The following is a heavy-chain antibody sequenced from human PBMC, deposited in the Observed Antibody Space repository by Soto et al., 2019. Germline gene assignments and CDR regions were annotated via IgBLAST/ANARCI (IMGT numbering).Heavy chain of an antibody. V-gene: IGHV1-58*01. Sequence: GASVKVSCKASGFTFTSSAVQWVRQARGQRLEWIGWIVVGSGNTNYAQKFQERVTITRDMSTSTAYMELSSLRSEDTAVYYCAADGNPGRSGYSYGYHYYYGMDVWG. J-gene: IGHJ6*02. CDR3: AADGNPGRSGYSYGYHYYYGMDV. CDR1: GFTFTSSA. D-gene: IGHD5-18*01. CDR2: IVVGSGNT.